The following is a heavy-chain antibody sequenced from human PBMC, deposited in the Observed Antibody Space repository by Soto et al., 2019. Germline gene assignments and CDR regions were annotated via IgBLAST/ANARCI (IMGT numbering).Heavy chain of an antibody. CDR1: GGSVSSGSYY. D-gene: IGHD2-2*01. Sequence: PSETLTLTCTVSGGSVSSGSYYWSWIRQPPGKGLEWIGYIYYSGSTNYNPSLKSRVTISVDTSKNQFSLKLSSVTAADTAVYYCARAKLGAPDIVVVPAAIGLSWFDPWGQGTLVTVSS. CDR3: ARAKLGAPDIVVVPAAIGLSWFDP. J-gene: IGHJ5*02. CDR2: IYYSGST. V-gene: IGHV4-61*01.